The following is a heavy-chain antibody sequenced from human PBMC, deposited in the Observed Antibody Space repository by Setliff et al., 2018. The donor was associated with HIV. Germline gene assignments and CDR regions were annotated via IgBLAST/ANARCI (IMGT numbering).Heavy chain of an antibody. D-gene: IGHD2-2*01. V-gene: IGHV3-15*01. Sequence: GESLKISCAASGFTFTNAWMSWVRQAPGKGLEWVGRIKSKTDGGTTDYAAPVKGRFTFARDDSKNTLYLQMNSLKTEDTAVYYCTTTLRSTTSGPHWDQGTLVTVSS. J-gene: IGHJ4*02. CDR2: IKSKTDGGTT. CDR1: GFTFTNAW. CDR3: TTTLRSTTSGPH.